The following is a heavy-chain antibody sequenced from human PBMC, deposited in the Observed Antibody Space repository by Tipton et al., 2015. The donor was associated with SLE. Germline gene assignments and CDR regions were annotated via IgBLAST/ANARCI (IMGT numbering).Heavy chain of an antibody. D-gene: IGHD1-26*01. V-gene: IGHV4-59*01. J-gene: IGHJ4*02. CDR3: ARDFKGIVADYFDC. Sequence: TLSLTCTVSGGSLSSYYWSWIRQPPGKGLEWIGYIYYSGSTYYNPSLKSRVTISVDTSKNQFSLKLSSVTAADTAVYYCARDFKGIVADYFDCWGQGTLVTVSS. CDR1: GGSLSSYY. CDR2: IYYSGST.